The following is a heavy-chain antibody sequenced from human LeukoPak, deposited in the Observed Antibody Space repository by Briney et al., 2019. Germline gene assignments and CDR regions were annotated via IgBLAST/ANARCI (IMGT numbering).Heavy chain of an antibody. J-gene: IGHJ4*02. CDR2: IKQDGSEK. CDR1: GFTFSSYW. Sequence: GGSLRLSCAASGFTFSSYWMSWVRQAPGKGLEWVANIKQDGSEKYYVDSVKGRFTISRDNAKNSLYLQMNSLRAEDTAVYYCAGGSDPYSSSWGSFDYWGQGTLVTVSS. CDR3: AGGSDPYSSSWGSFDY. D-gene: IGHD6-13*01. V-gene: IGHV3-7*01.